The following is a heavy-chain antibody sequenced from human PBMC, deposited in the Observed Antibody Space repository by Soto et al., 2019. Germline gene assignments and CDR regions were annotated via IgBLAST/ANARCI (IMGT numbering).Heavy chain of an antibody. CDR2: IIPIFGTT. Sequence: VQLVQSGAEVKKPGSSVKVSCKASGGTFSNYPFIWVRQPPGQGLDWMGGIIPIFGTTDYGQRFQGRVTITADESTNTAYMELTSLGSDDTAVYYCARGLYCGGGCYSHFDYWGQGTLVTVSS. D-gene: IGHD2-21*02. CDR1: GGTFSNYP. V-gene: IGHV1-69*01. J-gene: IGHJ4*02. CDR3: ARGLYCGGGCYSHFDY.